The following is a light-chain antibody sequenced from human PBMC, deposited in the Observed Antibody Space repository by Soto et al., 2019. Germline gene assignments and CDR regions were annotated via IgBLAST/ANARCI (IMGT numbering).Light chain of an antibody. CDR1: QGISSA. Sequence: AIQLTQSPSSLSASVGDRVTITCRASQGISSALAWYQQKPGKAPKLLIYDASSLESGVPSRFSGSGSGTDFTLTISNLQPEDFATYYCQQFNNYPFTFGPGTKSGYQT. V-gene: IGKV1D-13*01. CDR2: DAS. CDR3: QQFNNYPFT. J-gene: IGKJ3*01.